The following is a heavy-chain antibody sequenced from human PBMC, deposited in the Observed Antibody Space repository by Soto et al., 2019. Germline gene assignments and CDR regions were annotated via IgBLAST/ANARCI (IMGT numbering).Heavy chain of an antibody. D-gene: IGHD1-7*01. J-gene: IGHJ4*02. V-gene: IGHV3-74*01. Sequence: GGSLRLSCAASGFTFNNYWLHWVRQAPGKGLVWVSRINGDGSNTNYADSVTGRFTISRDNAKNTVYLQMNSLRAEDTAVYYCAKGNYDFDYWGQGTLVTVSS. CDR1: GFTFNNYW. CDR3: AKGNYDFDY. CDR2: INGDGSNT.